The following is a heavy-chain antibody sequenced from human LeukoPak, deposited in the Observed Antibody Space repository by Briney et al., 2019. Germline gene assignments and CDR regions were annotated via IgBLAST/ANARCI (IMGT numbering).Heavy chain of an antibody. Sequence: NPSETLSLTCTVSGGSISSYYWSWIRQPPGKGLEWIGYIYYSGSTNYNPSLKSRVTISVDTSKNQFSLKLSSVTAADTAMYYCARGLPNDDAFDIWGQGTMVTVSS. V-gene: IGHV4-59*01. CDR3: ARGLPNDDAFDI. CDR1: GGSISSYY. D-gene: IGHD2-2*01. J-gene: IGHJ3*02. CDR2: IYYSGST.